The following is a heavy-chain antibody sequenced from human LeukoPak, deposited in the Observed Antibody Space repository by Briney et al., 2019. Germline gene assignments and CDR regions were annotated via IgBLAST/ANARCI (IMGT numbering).Heavy chain of an antibody. CDR2: IWYDGSNK. D-gene: IGHD4-17*01. J-gene: IGHJ4*02. V-gene: IGHV3-33*01. Sequence: PGGSLRLSCAASGFTFSSYGMHWVRQAPGKGLEGVAVIWYDGSNKYYADSVKGRFTISRDNSKNTLYLQMNSLRAEDTAVYYCARDAHILTVTTTPDYWGQGTLVTVSS. CDR1: GFTFSSYG. CDR3: ARDAHILTVTTTPDY.